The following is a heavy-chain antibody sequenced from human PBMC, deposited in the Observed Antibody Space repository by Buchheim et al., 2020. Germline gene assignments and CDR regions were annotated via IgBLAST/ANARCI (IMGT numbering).Heavy chain of an antibody. CDR1: GFNFHDYA. J-gene: IGHJ4*02. D-gene: IGHD3-3*01. CDR3: VAGRYYTNSYFEF. CDR2: ISWNGAMI. V-gene: IGHV3-9*01. Sequence: EVQLVESGGGLVQPGRSLRLSCAASGFNFHDYAMHWVRQAPGKGLGWVSDISWNGAMIDYADSVKGRFTISRDSALYLHMNSLRPEDTAFYYCVAGRYYTNSYFEFWGQG.